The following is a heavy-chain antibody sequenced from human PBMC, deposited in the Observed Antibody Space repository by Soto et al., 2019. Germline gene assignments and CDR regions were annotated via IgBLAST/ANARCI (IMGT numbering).Heavy chain of an antibody. V-gene: IGHV4-4*02. D-gene: IGHD3-22*01. CDR3: ARSPDSSGYSPSWYYYGMDV. CDR1: GGSISSSNW. J-gene: IGHJ6*02. CDR2: IYHSGST. Sequence: QVQLQESGPGLVKPSGTLSLTCAVSGGSISSSNWGSWVRQPPGKGLEWMGEIYHSGSTNYNPSLKSRVTTPVDTSTTQFSRKLSSVPAADTAVYYCARSPDSSGYSPSWYYYGMDVWGQGTTVTVSS.